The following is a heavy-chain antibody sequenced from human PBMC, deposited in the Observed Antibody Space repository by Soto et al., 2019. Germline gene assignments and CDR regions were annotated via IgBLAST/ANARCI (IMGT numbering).Heavy chain of an antibody. D-gene: IGHD2-15*01. Sequence: QVQLQQWGAGLLKPSETLSLTCAVYGGSFSGYYWRWLRQPPGKGLEWIGEITHSGITNYNPSLRSRVTIPVDTSKIKFSLELSSVTAADTAVYDSAGARVVVFVAGGHRTIKGFDSWGQGTLVTVSS. CDR1: GGSFSGYY. J-gene: IGHJ5*01. CDR2: ITHSGIT. CDR3: AGARVVVFVAGGHRTIKGFDS. V-gene: IGHV4-34*01.